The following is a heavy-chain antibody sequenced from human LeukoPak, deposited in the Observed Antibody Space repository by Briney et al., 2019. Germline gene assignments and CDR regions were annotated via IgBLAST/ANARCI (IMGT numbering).Heavy chain of an antibody. Sequence: PSETLSLTCTVSGGSISSGSYYWSWIRQPAGKGLEWIGRIYTSGSTNYNPSLKSRVTISVDTSKNQFSLKLSSVTAADTAVYYCARDAYSSGSPRPNYYMDVWGKGTTVTVSS. CDR2: IYTSGST. D-gene: IGHD6-19*01. CDR1: GGSISSGSYY. V-gene: IGHV4-61*02. CDR3: ARDAYSSGSPRPNYYMDV. J-gene: IGHJ6*03.